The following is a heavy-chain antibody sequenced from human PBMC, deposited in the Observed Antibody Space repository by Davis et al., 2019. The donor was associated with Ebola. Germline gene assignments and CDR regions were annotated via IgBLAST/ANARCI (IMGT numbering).Heavy chain of an antibody. Sequence: SVKVSCKASGGTFSSFDISWVRQAPGQGLEWMGRIIPILGIANYAQKFQGRVTITADKSTSTAYMELRSLRSDDTAVYYCARDGLRALWGQGTMVTVSS. CDR2: IIPILGIA. V-gene: IGHV1-69*04. D-gene: IGHD4-17*01. CDR3: ARDGLRAL. J-gene: IGHJ3*01. CDR1: GGTFSSFD.